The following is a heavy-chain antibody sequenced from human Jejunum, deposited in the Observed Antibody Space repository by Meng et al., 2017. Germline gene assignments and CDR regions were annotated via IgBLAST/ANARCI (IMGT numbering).Heavy chain of an antibody. D-gene: IGHD2-2*03. J-gene: IGHJ4*02. Sequence: QLQLQESGSGLVRPSQTLSLTCAVSGGSISTDSYTWSWIRQPPGKGLEWIGYIYHTGSPYYNPSLKSRLTISVDRSENQFSLKLSSVTAADTAVYYCARMDSAFHYFDYWGQGTLVTVSS. V-gene: IGHV4-30-2*01. CDR2: IYHTGSP. CDR1: GGSISTDSYT. CDR3: ARMDSAFHYFDY.